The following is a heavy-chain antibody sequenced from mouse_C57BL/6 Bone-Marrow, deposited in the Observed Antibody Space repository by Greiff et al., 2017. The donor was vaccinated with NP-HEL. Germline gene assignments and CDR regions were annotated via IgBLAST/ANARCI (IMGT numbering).Heavy chain of an antibody. V-gene: IGHV5-12*01. CDR1: GFTFSDYY. CDR3: ARHSPNAMDY. J-gene: IGHJ4*01. Sequence: EVQLVESGGGLVQPGGSLKLSCAASGFTFSDYYMYWVRQTPEKRLEWVAYISNGGGSTYYPDTVKGRFTISRDNAKNTLYLQMSRLKSEDTSMYDCARHSPNAMDYWGQGTSVTVSS. CDR2: ISNGGGST.